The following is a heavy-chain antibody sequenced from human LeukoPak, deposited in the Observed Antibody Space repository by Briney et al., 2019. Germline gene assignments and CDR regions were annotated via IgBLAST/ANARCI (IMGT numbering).Heavy chain of an antibody. D-gene: IGHD2-15*01. J-gene: IGHJ4*02. V-gene: IGHV4-39*07. CDR2: IYYSGST. Sequence: SETLSLTCTVSGGSISSSSYYWGWIRQPPGKGLEWIGSIYYSGSTYYNPSLKSRVTISVDTSKNQLSLELSSVTAADTAVHYCARVVVAATVHYSDYWGQGTLVTVSS. CDR3: ARVVVAATVHYSDY. CDR1: GGSISSSSYY.